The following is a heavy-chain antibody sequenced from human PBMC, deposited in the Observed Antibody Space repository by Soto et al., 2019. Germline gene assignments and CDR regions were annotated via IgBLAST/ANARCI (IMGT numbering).Heavy chain of an antibody. V-gene: IGHV3-48*02. CDR3: SREAVYYSYGMDV. CDR1: GFTFSSYS. Sequence: EVQLVESGGGLVQPGGSLRLSCAASGFTFSSYSMNWVRQAPGKGLEWVSYISSSSSTIYYADSVKGRFTISRDNAKNSLYLQMNSLRDEGTAVYYCSREAVYYSYGMDVWGQGTTVTVSS. J-gene: IGHJ6*02. CDR2: ISSSSSTI.